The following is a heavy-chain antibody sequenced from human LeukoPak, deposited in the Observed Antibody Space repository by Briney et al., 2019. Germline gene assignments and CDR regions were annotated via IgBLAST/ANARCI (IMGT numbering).Heavy chain of an antibody. CDR2: IYYSGST. CDR3: ARGYAFRGAFDI. CDR1: GGSISSYY. V-gene: IGHV4-59*01. D-gene: IGHD5-12*01. Sequence: PSETLSLTCTVSGGSISSYYWSWIRQPPGKGLEWIGYIYYSGSTNYNPSLKSRVTISVDTSKNQFSLKLSSVTAADTAVYYCARGYAFRGAFDIWGQGTMATVSS. J-gene: IGHJ3*02.